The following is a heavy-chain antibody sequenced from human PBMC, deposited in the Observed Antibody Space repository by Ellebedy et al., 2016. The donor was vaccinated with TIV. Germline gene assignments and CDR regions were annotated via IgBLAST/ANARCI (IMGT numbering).Heavy chain of an antibody. J-gene: IGHJ4*02. D-gene: IGHD4-11*01. CDR2: ITPDHGVT. Sequence: AASVKVSCKTSGYSFTAYYIHWARQAPGQGPEWVGWITPDHGVTVYEQKLHGRVTITGDTSISTVYIELFSLSSDDTAIYYCVRVLTNPVTGDYWGQGTLGFVSS. CDR1: GYSFTAYY. V-gene: IGHV1-2*02. CDR3: VRVLTNPVTGDY.